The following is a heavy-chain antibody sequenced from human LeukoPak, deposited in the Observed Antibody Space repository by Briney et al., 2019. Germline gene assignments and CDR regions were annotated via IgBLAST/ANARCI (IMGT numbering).Heavy chain of an antibody. CDR3: AKLSGYYPYYFDY. Sequence: GGSLRLSCAASGFTFSSYAMSWVRQAPGKGLEWVSAISGSGGSTYCADSVKGRFTISRDNSKNTLYLQMNSLRAEDTAVYYCAKLSGYYPYYFDYWGQGTLVTVSS. CDR1: GFTFSSYA. V-gene: IGHV3-23*01. CDR2: ISGSGGST. J-gene: IGHJ4*02. D-gene: IGHD3-22*01.